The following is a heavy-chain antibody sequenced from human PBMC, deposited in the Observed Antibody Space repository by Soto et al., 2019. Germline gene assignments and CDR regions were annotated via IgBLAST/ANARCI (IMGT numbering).Heavy chain of an antibody. Sequence: QVQLVESGGGVVQPGRSLRLSCEASGFTFSSYGMHWVRQAPGKGLEWVAVISYDGSNKYYADSVKGRFTISRDNSKNTLYLQMNSLRAEDTAVYYCAKDLYYDFWSGYPDYWGQGTLVTVSS. D-gene: IGHD3-3*01. CDR1: GFTFSSYG. CDR2: ISYDGSNK. J-gene: IGHJ4*02. CDR3: AKDLYYDFWSGYPDY. V-gene: IGHV3-30*18.